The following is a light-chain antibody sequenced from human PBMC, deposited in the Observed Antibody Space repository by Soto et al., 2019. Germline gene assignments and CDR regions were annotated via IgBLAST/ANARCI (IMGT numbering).Light chain of an antibody. CDR3: QHYDNLPPT. CDR1: QDISNY. V-gene: IGKV1-33*01. Sequence: DIQMTQSPSSLSASVGDRVTITCQASQDISNYLNWYQQKPGKAPKLLIYDASNLETGVPSRFSGSGSGTDFTFTISSLQAEDIATYYCQHYDNLPPTFGGGTKVEIK. J-gene: IGKJ4*01. CDR2: DAS.